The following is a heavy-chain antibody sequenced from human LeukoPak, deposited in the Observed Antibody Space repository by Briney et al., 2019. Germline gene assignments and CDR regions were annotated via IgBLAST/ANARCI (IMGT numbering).Heavy chain of an antibody. CDR2: ISWNSGSI. Sequence: GGSLRLSCAASGFSFDDYAMHWVRQVPGKGLEWVSGISWNSGSIGYADSVKGRFTISRDDSKNTLSLQMNSLRVEDTAVYYCGRDLAWGAFDYWGQGTLVTVSS. CDR1: GFSFDDYA. CDR3: GRDLAWGAFDY. D-gene: IGHD7-27*01. V-gene: IGHV3-9*01. J-gene: IGHJ4*02.